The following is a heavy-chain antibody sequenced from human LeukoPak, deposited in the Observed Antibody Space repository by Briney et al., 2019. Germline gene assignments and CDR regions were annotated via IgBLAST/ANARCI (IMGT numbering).Heavy chain of an antibody. D-gene: IGHD2-2*01. CDR2: ISSSSSYI. Sequence: GGSLRLSCAASGFTFSSYSMNWVRQAPGKGLEWVSSISSSSSYIYYADSVKGRFTISRYNAKNSLYLQMNSLRAEDTAVYYCARSCTSCYYWYFDLWGRGTLVTVSS. CDR3: ARSCTSCYYWYFDL. CDR1: GFTFSSYS. J-gene: IGHJ2*01. V-gene: IGHV3-21*01.